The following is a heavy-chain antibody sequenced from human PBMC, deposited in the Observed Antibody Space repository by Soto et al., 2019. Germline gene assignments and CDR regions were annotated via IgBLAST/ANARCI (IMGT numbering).Heavy chain of an antibody. J-gene: IGHJ1*01. V-gene: IGHV3-23*01. CDR3: FSSRRRHTTFQH. Sequence: RVSKKKGKGLEWVSAISGSGGSTYYADSVKGRFTISRGNSKNTLYLQMNSLRAEDTAVYYFFSSRRRHTTFQH. D-gene: IGHD1-1*01. CDR2: ISGSGGST.